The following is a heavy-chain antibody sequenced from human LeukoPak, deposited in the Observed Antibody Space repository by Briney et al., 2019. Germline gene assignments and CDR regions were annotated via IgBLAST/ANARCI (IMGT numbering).Heavy chain of an antibody. CDR1: GFTFSSYW. V-gene: IGHV3-7*01. CDR3: ARVVYFYLYYFDY. Sequence: PGGSLRLSCAASGFTFSSYWMSWVRQAPRKGLEWAANIKQDGSEKYYVDSVKGRFTISRDNAKNSLYLQMNSLRAEDTAVYYCARVVYFYLYYFDYWGQGTLVTVSS. J-gene: IGHJ4*02. CDR2: IKQDGSEK. D-gene: IGHD2/OR15-2a*01.